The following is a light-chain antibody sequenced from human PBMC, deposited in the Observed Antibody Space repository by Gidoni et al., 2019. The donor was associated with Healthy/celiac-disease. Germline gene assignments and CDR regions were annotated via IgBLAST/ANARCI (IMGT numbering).Light chain of an antibody. CDR1: QGISNY. CDR2: VAS. CDR3: QKYNSAPKT. Sequence: DIQMTQSPSSLSASVGDRVTITCRASQGISNYLAWYQQKPGKVPKLLIYVASTLQSAVPSRFRGSGSGKDFTLTISSLQPEDVSTYYCQKYNSAPKTFGQGKRLEIK. V-gene: IGKV1-27*01. J-gene: IGKJ5*01.